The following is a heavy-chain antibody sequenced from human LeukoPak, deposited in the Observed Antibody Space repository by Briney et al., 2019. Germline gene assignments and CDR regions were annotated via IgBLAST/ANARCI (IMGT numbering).Heavy chain of an antibody. Sequence: GGSLRLSCAASGFSISNSAMSWVRQAPGKGLEWVSLIVASSGSTFYAGSVKGRFTISRDSSKNTLYLQMNSLRAEDMAVYYCAKGAYDYIEMGYFDYWGQGTLVTVSS. V-gene: IGHV3-23*01. CDR3: AKGAYDYIEMGYFDY. CDR2: IVASSGST. D-gene: IGHD5-12*01. J-gene: IGHJ4*02. CDR1: GFSISNSA.